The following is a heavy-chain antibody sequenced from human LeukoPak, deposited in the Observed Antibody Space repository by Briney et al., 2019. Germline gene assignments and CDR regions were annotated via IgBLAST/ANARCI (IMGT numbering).Heavy chain of an antibody. Sequence: ASVKVSCKASGGTFSSYAISWVRQAPGQGLEWMGGIIPIFGTANYAQKFQGRVTITTDESTSTAYMELSSLRSEDTAVYYRARASIQDYYDSSGSFDYWGQGTLVTVSS. CDR3: ARASIQDYYDSSGSFDY. D-gene: IGHD3-22*01. V-gene: IGHV1-69*05. J-gene: IGHJ4*02. CDR1: GGTFSSYA. CDR2: IIPIFGTA.